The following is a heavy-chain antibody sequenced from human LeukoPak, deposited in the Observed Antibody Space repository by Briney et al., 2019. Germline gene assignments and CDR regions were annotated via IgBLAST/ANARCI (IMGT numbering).Heavy chain of an antibody. D-gene: IGHD5-18*01. Sequence: ASVKVSFKASGGTFSSYAISWVRQAPGQGLEWMGRIIPILGIANYAQKFQGGVTITADKSTSTAYMELSSLRSEDTAVYYCARGIQLWSPIDYWGQGTLVTVSS. CDR3: ARGIQLWSPIDY. J-gene: IGHJ4*02. V-gene: IGHV1-69*04. CDR1: GGTFSSYA. CDR2: IIPILGIA.